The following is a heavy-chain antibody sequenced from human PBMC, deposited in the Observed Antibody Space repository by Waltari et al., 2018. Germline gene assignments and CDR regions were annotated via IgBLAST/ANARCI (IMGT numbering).Heavy chain of an antibody. CDR2: IYYSGST. Sequence: QVQLVESGGGLVKPGGSLRLSCAASGFTFSDYYMSWIRQAPGKGLEWIGYIYYSGSTNYNPSLKSRVTISVDTSKNQFSLKLSSVTAADTAVYYCARGCGGDCYGAFDIWGQGTMVTVSS. J-gene: IGHJ3*02. CDR3: ARGCGGDCYGAFDI. CDR1: GFTFSDYY. V-gene: IGHV4-59*01. D-gene: IGHD2-21*01.